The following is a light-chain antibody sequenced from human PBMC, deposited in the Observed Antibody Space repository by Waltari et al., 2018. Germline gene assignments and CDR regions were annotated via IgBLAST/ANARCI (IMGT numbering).Light chain of an antibody. Sequence: QSVLTQTPSASGTPGQRVTISCSGSASNIGGNLVNWYQQRPGKAPKLLIYRSDLRPSGVPDRCSGSKSCTSASLAISWLQSDDEADYFCASWDDSLNGHWVFGGGTKVTVL. CDR2: RSD. V-gene: IGLV1-44*01. CDR3: ASWDDSLNGHWV. CDR1: ASNIGGNL. J-gene: IGLJ3*02.